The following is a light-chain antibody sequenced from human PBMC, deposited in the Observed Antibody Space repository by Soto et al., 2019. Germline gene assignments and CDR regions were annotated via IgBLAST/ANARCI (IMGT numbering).Light chain of an antibody. CDR2: DAS. J-gene: IGKJ1*01. Sequence: EIVLTQSPATLSLSPGERATLSCRASQSVSSYLAWYQQKPGQAPRLLIYDASNRATGIPARFSGSGSGTDFTLTISSREPEDWAVYYCQQRSNWPWTFGQGTKVEIK. CDR3: QQRSNWPWT. V-gene: IGKV3-11*01. CDR1: QSVSSY.